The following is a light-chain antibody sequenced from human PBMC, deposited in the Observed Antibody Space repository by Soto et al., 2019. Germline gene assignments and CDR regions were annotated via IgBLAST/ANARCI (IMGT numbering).Light chain of an antibody. CDR2: AAS. J-gene: IGKJ1*01. CDR1: QTISSW. V-gene: IGKV1-5*01. CDR3: QQYNSYSWT. Sequence: DIQMTQSPSTLSGSVGDRVTITCRASQTISSWLAWYQQKPGKAPKLLIYAASSLQSGVPSRFSGSGYGTDLTLTISSMQTDDFATYYCQQYNSYSWTFGHGTKVDIK.